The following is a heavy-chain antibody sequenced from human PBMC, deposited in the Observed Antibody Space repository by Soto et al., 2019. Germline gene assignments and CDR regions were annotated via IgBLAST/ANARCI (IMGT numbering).Heavy chain of an antibody. Sequence: QVQLVESGGGVVQPGRSLRLSCAASGFTFSSYAMHWVRQAPGKGLEWVAVISYDGSNKYYADSVKGRFTISRDNSKNTLYLQMNSLRAEDTAVYYCARGRGGGIDYWGQGTLVTVSS. J-gene: IGHJ4*02. V-gene: IGHV3-30-3*01. CDR3: ARGRGGGIDY. CDR2: ISYDGSNK. CDR1: GFTFSSYA.